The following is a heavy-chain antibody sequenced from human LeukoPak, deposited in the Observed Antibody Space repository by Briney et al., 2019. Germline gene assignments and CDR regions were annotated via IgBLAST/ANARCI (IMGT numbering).Heavy chain of an antibody. V-gene: IGHV4-38-2*01. Sequence: SETLSLTSAVSGYSISSGDYWGWIRQPPAKGLEWLGSIYHSGTTYYNPSLKSRVTISIDTSKDQFSLKLNSVTAADTAVYYCAKPPISSSHFYVSWGQGALVTVSS. J-gene: IGHJ5*02. CDR1: GYSISSGDY. D-gene: IGHD6-6*01. CDR3: AKPPISSSHFYVS. CDR2: IYHSGTT.